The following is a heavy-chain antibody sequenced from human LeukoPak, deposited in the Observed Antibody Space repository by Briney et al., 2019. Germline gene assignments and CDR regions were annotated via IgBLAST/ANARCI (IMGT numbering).Heavy chain of an antibody. CDR2: INPNSCGT. J-gene: IGHJ4*02. V-gene: IGHV1-2*02. D-gene: IGHD5-12*01. Sequence: GASVKVSCKATGYTFTSYYMNWVRQAPGQGPEWMGWINPNSCGTNYALKFQGRVTMNRDTSIRSAYLEPSRLRSDDAAVYDCSRGLLGYSGYDATDYGGEGTLVTVS. CDR3: SRGLLGYSGYDATDY. CDR1: GYTFTSYY.